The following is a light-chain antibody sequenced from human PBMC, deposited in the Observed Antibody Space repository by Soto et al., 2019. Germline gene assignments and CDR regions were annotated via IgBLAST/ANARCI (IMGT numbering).Light chain of an antibody. V-gene: IGKV3-15*01. CDR1: QSVSSN. CDR2: GAS. Sequence: EIVMTQSPATLSVSPGERATLSCRASQSVSSNLAWYQQKPGQAPRLLIYGASTRATGIPARFSGSGSGTEFTLTIISRQSEDFAVYYCQQYNSWPPWTFGQGTKVEIK. CDR3: QQYNSWPPWT. J-gene: IGKJ1*01.